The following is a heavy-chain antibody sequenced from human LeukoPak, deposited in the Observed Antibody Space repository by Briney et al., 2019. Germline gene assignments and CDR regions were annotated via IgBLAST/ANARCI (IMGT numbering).Heavy chain of an antibody. D-gene: IGHD2-15*01. J-gene: IGHJ3*02. V-gene: IGHV1-2*02. CDR2: INPNSGAT. CDR3: ARVCCSGGNTDPIDI. CDR1: GYTFTGYY. Sequence: GASVKVSCKASGYTFTGYYVHWMRQAPGQGLEWVGWINPNSGATKYAEKFQGRVIMTRDTSISVVYMELTWLRSDDTAVYYCARVCCSGGNTDPIDIWGQGTRVTVSS.